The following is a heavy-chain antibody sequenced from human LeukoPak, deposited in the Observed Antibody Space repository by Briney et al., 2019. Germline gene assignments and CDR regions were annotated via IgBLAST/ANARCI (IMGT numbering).Heavy chain of an antibody. CDR1: GFTFTTYW. J-gene: IGHJ4*02. CDR3: ARDSLVFGVVTTFDY. V-gene: IGHV3-74*01. CDR2: INSDGSIT. Sequence: GGSLRLSCAASGFTFTTYWMHWVRQAPGKGLVWVSHINSDGSITSYADSVKGRFTISRDNAKNTLYLQMNSLRPEDTAVYYCARDSLVFGVVTTFDYWGQGTLVTVSS. D-gene: IGHD3-3*01.